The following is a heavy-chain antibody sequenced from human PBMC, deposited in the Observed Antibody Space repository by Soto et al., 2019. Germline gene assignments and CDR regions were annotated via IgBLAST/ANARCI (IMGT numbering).Heavy chain of an antibody. Sequence: GGSLRLSCSASGFTFSSYAMSWVPQAPGKGLEWVSAISGSAGSTYYADSVKGRFTISRDNSKNTLYLQMNSLRAEDTAVYYCAKDLPLYCSSTSCYDDYWGQGTLVTVSS. J-gene: IGHJ4*02. CDR3: AKDLPLYCSSTSCYDDY. CDR2: ISGSAGST. D-gene: IGHD2-2*01. CDR1: GFTFSSYA. V-gene: IGHV3-23*01.